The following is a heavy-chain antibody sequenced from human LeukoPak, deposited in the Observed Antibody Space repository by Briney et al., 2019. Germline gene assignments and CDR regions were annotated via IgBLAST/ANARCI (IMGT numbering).Heavy chain of an antibody. V-gene: IGHV1-46*01. J-gene: IGHJ3*02. CDR3: ASSIGDYDAFDI. D-gene: IGHD4-17*01. CDR2: INPSGGST. Sequence: ASVKVSCKASGYTFTSYYMHWVRQAPGQGLEWMGIINPSGGSTSYAQKFQGRVTMTRDMSTSTVYMELSSLRSEDTAVYYCASSIGDYDAFDIWGQGTMVTVSS. CDR1: GYTFTSYY.